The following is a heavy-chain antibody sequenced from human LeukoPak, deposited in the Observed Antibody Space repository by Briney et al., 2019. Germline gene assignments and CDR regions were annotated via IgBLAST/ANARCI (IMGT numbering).Heavy chain of an antibody. CDR2: IYYSGST. CDR3: ARDLGLRYDGNSDAFDI. D-gene: IGHD4-23*01. J-gene: IGHJ3*02. Sequence: SETLSLTCTVSGGSISTYYWSWIRQPPGKGLEWIGGIYYSGSTSYNPSLKRRVTISVEKSKNQFSLKLSSVPAADTAVYYCARDLGLRYDGNSDAFDIWGQGTMVTVSS. CDR1: GGSISTYY. V-gene: IGHV4-59*01.